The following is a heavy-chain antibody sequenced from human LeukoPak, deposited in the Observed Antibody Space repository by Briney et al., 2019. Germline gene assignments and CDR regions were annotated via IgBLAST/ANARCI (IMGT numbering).Heavy chain of an antibody. J-gene: IGHJ6*03. CDR3: ARHGSILRFGAARYYYYMDV. CDR2: IFHSGST. D-gene: IGHD3-10*01. CDR1: SGSIFSSNW. Sequence: SETLSLTCAVSSGSIFSSNWWSWVRQPPGKGLEWIGQIFHSGSTSYSPSLKSRVTISVDSSKNQFSLRLSSVTAADTAVYYCARHGSILRFGAARYYYYMDVWGKGTTVTISS. V-gene: IGHV4-4*02.